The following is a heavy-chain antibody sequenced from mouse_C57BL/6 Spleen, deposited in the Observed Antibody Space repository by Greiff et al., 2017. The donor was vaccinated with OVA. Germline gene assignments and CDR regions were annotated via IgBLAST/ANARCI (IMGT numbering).Heavy chain of an antibody. V-gene: IGHV1-61*01. CDR3: AREDSEAWFAY. CDR1: GYTFTSYW. Sequence: QVQLQQPGAELVRPGSSVKLSCKASGYTFTSYWMDWVKQRPGQGLEWIGNIYPSDSETHYNQKFKDKATLTVDKSSSTAYMQLSSLTSEDSAVYYCAREDSEAWFAYWGQGTLVTVSA. J-gene: IGHJ3*01. CDR2: IYPSDSET.